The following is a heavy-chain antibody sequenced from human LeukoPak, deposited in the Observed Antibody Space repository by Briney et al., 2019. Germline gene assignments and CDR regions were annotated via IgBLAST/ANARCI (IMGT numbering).Heavy chain of an antibody. Sequence: GGSLRLSCAGSGFTFSTYWMHWVRQAPGKGLVWVSRISTDGSSRSYADSVKGRFTISRDNAKNTLFLQMDSLRAEDTAVYYCARDRAGTKAWVEFDPWGQGTLVTVSS. J-gene: IGHJ5*02. CDR2: ISTDGSSR. CDR1: GFTFSTYW. V-gene: IGHV3-74*01. CDR3: ARDRAGTKAWVEFDP. D-gene: IGHD3-10*01.